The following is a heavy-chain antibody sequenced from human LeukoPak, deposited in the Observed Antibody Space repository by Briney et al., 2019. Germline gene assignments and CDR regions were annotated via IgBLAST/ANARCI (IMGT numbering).Heavy chain of an antibody. CDR3: ARGGLGRYWYFDL. CDR2: IYYSGST. CDR1: GGSISSGGYS. Sequence: SETLSLTCTVSGGSISSGGYSWSWIRQHPGKGLEWIGHIYYSGSTYYNPSLKSRVTISVDTSKNQFSLKLSSVTAADTAVYYCARGGLGRYWYFDLWGRGTLVTVSS. D-gene: IGHD3-9*01. J-gene: IGHJ2*01. V-gene: IGHV4-31*03.